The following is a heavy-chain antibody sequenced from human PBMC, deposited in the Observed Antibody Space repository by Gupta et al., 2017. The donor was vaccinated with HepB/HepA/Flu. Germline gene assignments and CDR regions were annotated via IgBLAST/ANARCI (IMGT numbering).Heavy chain of an antibody. Sequence: QLQLQESGPGLVKPSETLSLTCTVSGGSISSSSYYWGWIRQPPGRGREWVGSVYYSGYTYYNPSLTSRVTISVDTSKNQFALKLSSVTAADTAVYYWAGQYYYDSSAPFDPWGQGTLVTVSS. CDR3: AGQYYYDSSAPFDP. D-gene: IGHD3-22*01. J-gene: IGHJ5*02. V-gene: IGHV4-39*01. CDR2: VYYSGYT. CDR1: GGSISSSSYY.